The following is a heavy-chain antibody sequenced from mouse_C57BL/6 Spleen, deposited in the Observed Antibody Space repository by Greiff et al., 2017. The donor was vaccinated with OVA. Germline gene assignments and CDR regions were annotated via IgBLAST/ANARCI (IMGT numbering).Heavy chain of an antibody. CDR3: ARKEERTLYTIDY. J-gene: IGHJ4*01. V-gene: IGHV1-18*01. Sequence: VQLQQSGPELVKPGASVKIPCKASGYTFTDYNMDWVKQSHGKSLEWIGDINPNNGGTIYNQKFKGKATLTVDKSSSTAYMELRSLTSEDTAVYYCARKEERTLYTIDYWGQGNSLTASS. CDR2: INPNNGGT. CDR1: GYTFTDYN.